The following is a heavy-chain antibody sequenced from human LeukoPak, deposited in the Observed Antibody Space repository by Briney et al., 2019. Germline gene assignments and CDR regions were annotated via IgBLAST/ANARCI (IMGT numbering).Heavy chain of an antibody. V-gene: IGHV3-9*01. CDR3: ARGADRAVAAAGTDDAFDI. Sequence: PGGSLRLSCAASGFTFDDYAMHWVRQAPGKGLEWVSGISWNSGSIGYADSVKGRFTISRDNSKNTLYLQMNSLRAEDTAVYYCARGADRAVAAAGTDDAFDIWGQGTMVTVSS. CDR2: ISWNSGSI. D-gene: IGHD6-13*01. CDR1: GFTFDDYA. J-gene: IGHJ3*02.